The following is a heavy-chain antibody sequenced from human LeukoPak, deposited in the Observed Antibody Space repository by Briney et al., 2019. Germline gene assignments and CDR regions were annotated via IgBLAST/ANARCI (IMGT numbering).Heavy chain of an antibody. CDR3: ARVRFDSSGYTDY. V-gene: IGHV3-30-3*01. CDR1: GFTFSNYA. D-gene: IGHD3-22*01. Sequence: GGSLRLSCAASGFTFSNYAMHWVRQAPGKGLEWVAVILYDGSNKNYADSVKGRFTISRDNSKNTLYLQMNSLRTEDTAVYYCARVRFDSSGYTDYWGQGTLVTVSS. CDR2: ILYDGSNK. J-gene: IGHJ4*02.